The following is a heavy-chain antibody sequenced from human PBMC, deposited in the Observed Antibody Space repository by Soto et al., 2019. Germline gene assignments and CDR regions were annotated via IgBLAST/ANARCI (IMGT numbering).Heavy chain of an antibody. Sequence: QVQLVESGGGVVQPGRSLRLSCAASGFTFSSYGMHWVRQAPGKGLEWVAVIWYDGSNKYYADSVKGRFTISRDNSKNTLYLQMNSLRAEDTAVYYCARGLSAADCWGQGTLVTVSS. CDR3: ARGLSAADC. V-gene: IGHV3-33*01. CDR2: IWYDGSNK. CDR1: GFTFSSYG. D-gene: IGHD6-13*01. J-gene: IGHJ4*02.